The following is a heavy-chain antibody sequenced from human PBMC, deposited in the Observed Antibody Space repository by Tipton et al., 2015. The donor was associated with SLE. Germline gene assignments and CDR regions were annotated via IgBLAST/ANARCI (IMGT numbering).Heavy chain of an antibody. CDR2: ISSKGGST. CDR3: ARDRGWDSRPH. Sequence: SLRLSCAASGFTFSSYAMHWVRRAPGKGLEYVSAISSKGGSTDYADSVKGRFTISRDNAKNYRYLQMNSLRAEDTAGYYCARDRGWDSRPHWGQGTLVTVSS. J-gene: IGHJ4*02. D-gene: IGHD1-26*01. V-gene: IGHV3-64*04. CDR1: GFTFSSYA.